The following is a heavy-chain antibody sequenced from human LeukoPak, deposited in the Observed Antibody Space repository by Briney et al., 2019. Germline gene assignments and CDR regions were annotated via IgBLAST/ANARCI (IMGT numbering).Heavy chain of an antibody. CDR3: TRPSYDSSVSGVVY. CDR2: IRSKANSYAT. CDR1: GFTFSGSA. J-gene: IGHJ4*02. V-gene: IGHV3-73*01. Sequence: GSLRLSCAASGFTFSGSAMHWVRQASGKGLEWVGRIRSKANSYATAYAASVKGRFTISRDDSKNTAYLQMNSLKTEDTAVYYCTRPSYDSSVSGVVYWGQGTLVTVSS. D-gene: IGHD3-22*01.